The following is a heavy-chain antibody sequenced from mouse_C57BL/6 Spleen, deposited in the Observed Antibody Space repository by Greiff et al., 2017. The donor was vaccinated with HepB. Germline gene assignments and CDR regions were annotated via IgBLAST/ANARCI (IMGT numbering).Heavy chain of an antibody. V-gene: IGHV1-52*01. CDR3: ARGRGLYFDY. CDR2: IDPSDSET. D-gene: IGHD6-1*01. J-gene: IGHJ2*01. CDR1: GYTFTSYW. Sequence: QVQLKQPGAELVRPGSSVKLSCKASGYTFTSYWMHWVKQRPIQGLEWIGNIDPSDSETHYNQKFKDKATLTVYKSSSTAYMQLSSLTSEYSAVYYCARGRGLYFDYWGQGTTLTVSS.